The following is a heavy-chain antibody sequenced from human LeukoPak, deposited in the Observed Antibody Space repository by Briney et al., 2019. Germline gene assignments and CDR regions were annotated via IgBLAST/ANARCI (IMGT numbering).Heavy chain of an antibody. J-gene: IGHJ6*03. CDR2: INHSGST. CDR3: ARGLEITRTNYYYYYMDV. Sequence: PSETLSLTCAVYGGSFSGYYWSWIRQPPGKGLEWIGEINHSGSTNYNPSLKSRVTISVDTSKNQFSLKLSFVTAADTAVYYCARGLEITRTNYYYYYMDVWGKGTTVTVSS. D-gene: IGHD1-14*01. V-gene: IGHV4-34*01. CDR1: GGSFSGYY.